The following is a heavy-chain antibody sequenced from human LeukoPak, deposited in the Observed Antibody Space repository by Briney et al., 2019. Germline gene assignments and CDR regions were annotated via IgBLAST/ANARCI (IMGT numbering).Heavy chain of an antibody. CDR2: ILPMFDTT. J-gene: IGHJ4*02. V-gene: IGHV1-69*05. D-gene: IGHD3-9*01. Sequence: GASVKVSCKTSGGIFSNYATSWVRQAPGQGLEWMGRILPMFDTTNYAQAFQGRVTISTDESTSTAYMELSSLKSEDTAVYYCARELDWGFDYWGQGTLVTVSS. CDR1: GGIFSNYA. CDR3: ARELDWGFDY.